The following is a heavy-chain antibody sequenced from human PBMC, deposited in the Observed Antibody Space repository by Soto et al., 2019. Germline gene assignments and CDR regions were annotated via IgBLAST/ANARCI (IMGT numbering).Heavy chain of an antibody. CDR2: SIPIFGTA. V-gene: IGHV1-69*12. J-gene: IGHJ4*02. D-gene: IGHD4-17*01. CDR3: ARTTVNLRGYFDY. Sequence: QVQLVQSGAEVKKPGSSVKVSCKASGGTFSSYAISWVRQAPGQGLEWMGGSIPIFGTANYAQKFQGRGTITAAESTSTAYLELSSLSSEDTAVYYCARTTVNLRGYFDYWGQGTLVTVSS. CDR1: GGTFSSYA.